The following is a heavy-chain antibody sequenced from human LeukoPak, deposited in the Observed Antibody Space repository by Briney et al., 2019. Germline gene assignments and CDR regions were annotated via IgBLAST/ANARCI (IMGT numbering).Heavy chain of an antibody. CDR3: ARDIANYGGNSGDY. J-gene: IGHJ4*02. CDR1: GFTFSSHS. V-gene: IGHV3-48*02. Sequence: GGSLRLSCAASGFTFSSHSMNWVRQAPGKGLEWVSYISSGSSTIYYADSVKGRFTISRDNAKNSLYLQMNSLRDEDTAVYFCARDIANYGGNSGDYWGQGTLVTVSS. D-gene: IGHD4-23*01. CDR2: ISSGSSTI.